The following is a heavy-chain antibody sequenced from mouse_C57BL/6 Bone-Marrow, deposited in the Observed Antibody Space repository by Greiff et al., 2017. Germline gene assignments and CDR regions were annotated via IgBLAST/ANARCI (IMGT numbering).Heavy chain of an antibody. J-gene: IGHJ2*01. V-gene: IGHV1-64*01. CDR3: ARGITTVVATKTGY. D-gene: IGHD1-1*01. CDR2: IHPNSGST. Sequence: VQLQQPGAELVKPGASVKLSCKASGYTFTSYWMHWVKQRPGQGLEWIGMIHPNSGSTNYNEKFKSKATLTVDKSSSTAYMQLSSLTSEDSAVYYCARGITTVVATKTGYWGQGTTRTVSS. CDR1: GYTFTSYW.